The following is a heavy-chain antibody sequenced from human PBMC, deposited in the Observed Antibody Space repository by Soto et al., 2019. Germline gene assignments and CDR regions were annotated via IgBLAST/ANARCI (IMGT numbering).Heavy chain of an antibody. CDR3: AKGSNTYGFLFGY. CDR2: INNSGTST. J-gene: IGHJ4*02. D-gene: IGHD3-10*01. Sequence: EVQLLESGGGLVQPGGSLRLSCAASGFTFSRNAMSWVRQAPGKGLEWVSTINNSGTSTYYADSVKGRFTISRDNSKNTLYLQMDSLRVEDTAVYYCAKGSNTYGFLFGYWGQGTLVTVSS. CDR1: GFTFSRNA. V-gene: IGHV3-23*01.